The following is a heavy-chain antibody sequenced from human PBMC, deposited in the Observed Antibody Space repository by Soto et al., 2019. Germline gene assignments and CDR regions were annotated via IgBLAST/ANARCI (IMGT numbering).Heavy chain of an antibody. CDR3: ASVTMIWYYFDY. D-gene: IGHD3-22*01. CDR2: IYYSGST. J-gene: IGHJ4*02. Sequence: SETLSLTCTVSGGSINSGDYYWSWIRQPPAKGLEGIGYIYYSGSTYYNPSLKSRVTISVDTSKNQFCVKLRSVTAANTAVYYCASVTMIWYYFDYWGQGTLVTVSS. V-gene: IGHV4-30-4*01. CDR1: GGSINSGDYY.